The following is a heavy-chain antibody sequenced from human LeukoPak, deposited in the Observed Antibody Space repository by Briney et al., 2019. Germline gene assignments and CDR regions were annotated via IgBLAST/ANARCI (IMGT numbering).Heavy chain of an antibody. J-gene: IGHJ3*02. Sequence: SETLSLTCTVSGGSISSYYWSWIRQPPGKGLEWIGYIYYSGSTNYNPSLKSRVTISVDTSKNQFSLKLSPVTAADTAVYYCARPGVATITDAFDIWGQGTMVTVSS. CDR3: ARPGVATITDAFDI. V-gene: IGHV4-59*01. D-gene: IGHD5-24*01. CDR1: GGSISSYY. CDR2: IYYSGST.